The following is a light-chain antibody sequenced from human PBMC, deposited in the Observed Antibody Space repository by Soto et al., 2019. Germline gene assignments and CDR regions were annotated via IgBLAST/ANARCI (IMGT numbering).Light chain of an antibody. CDR2: ITD. V-gene: IGLV1-44*01. Sequence: QSVLTQPPSASGTPGQRVTISCSGGASNIGSNTVSWYQQLPGTAPKLLIYITDQRPSGVPDRFSGSKSGTSASLANSGLQSEDEDDYYCAAWDDSLNGPVFGGGTKLTVL. J-gene: IGLJ2*01. CDR1: ASNIGSNT. CDR3: AAWDDSLNGPV.